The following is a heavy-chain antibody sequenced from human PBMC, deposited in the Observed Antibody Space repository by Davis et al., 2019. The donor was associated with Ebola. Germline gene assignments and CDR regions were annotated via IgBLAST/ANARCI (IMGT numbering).Heavy chain of an antibody. CDR3: ARAAYCSGGSCSFYGMDV. D-gene: IGHD2-15*01. V-gene: IGHV4-38-2*02. CDR1: DYSISSGYY. J-gene: IGHJ6*04. Sequence: MPSETLSLTCTVSDYSISSGYYWGWIRQPPGKGLGWIGTIYHSGSTYYNPSLKSRVTISVDTSKNQFSLKLSSVTAADTAVYYCARAAYCSGGSCSFYGMDVWGKGTTVTVSS. CDR2: IYHSGST.